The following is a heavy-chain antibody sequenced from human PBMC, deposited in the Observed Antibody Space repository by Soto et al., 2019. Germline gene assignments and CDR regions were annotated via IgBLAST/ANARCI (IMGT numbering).Heavy chain of an antibody. Sequence: GGSLRLSCVASRFSFSSYEMSWVRQAAGKGLEWVSRVSLTGDRTNYAGSVKGRFTVSRDNFKNTLYLEMDSLRPEDTAIYYCARGGGYCAPTSCAIDSWGRGTPVTVSS. CDR2: VSLTGDRT. J-gene: IGHJ4*02. CDR3: ARGGGYCAPTSCAIDS. CDR1: RFSFSSYE. D-gene: IGHD2-15*01. V-gene: IGHV3-23*01.